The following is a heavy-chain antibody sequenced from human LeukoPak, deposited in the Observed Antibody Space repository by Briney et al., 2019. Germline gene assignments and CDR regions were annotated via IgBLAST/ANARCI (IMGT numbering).Heavy chain of an antibody. J-gene: IGHJ4*02. D-gene: IGHD6-13*01. Sequence: ASVKVSCKASGYTFTGYYMHWVRQAPGQGLEWMGWINPNSGGTNYAQKFQGRVTMTTDTSTCTAYMELRSLRSDDTAVYYCARERGIAAAPPPDYWGQGTLVTVSS. V-gene: IGHV1-2*02. CDR2: INPNSGGT. CDR3: ARERGIAAAPPPDY. CDR1: GYTFTGYY.